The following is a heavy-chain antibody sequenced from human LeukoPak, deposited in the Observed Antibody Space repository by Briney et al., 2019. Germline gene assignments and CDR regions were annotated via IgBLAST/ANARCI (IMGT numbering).Heavy chain of an antibody. J-gene: IGHJ4*02. V-gene: IGHV4-39*01. CDR2: IYYSGST. Sequence: SETLSLTCTVSGGSISSSSYYWGWIRQPPGKGMEWIGSIYYSGSTYYNPSLKSRVTISVDTSKNQFSLKLSSATAADTAVYYCARGRDGYNYNWGQGTLVTVSS. CDR3: ARGRDGYNYN. D-gene: IGHD5-24*01. CDR1: GGSISSSSYY.